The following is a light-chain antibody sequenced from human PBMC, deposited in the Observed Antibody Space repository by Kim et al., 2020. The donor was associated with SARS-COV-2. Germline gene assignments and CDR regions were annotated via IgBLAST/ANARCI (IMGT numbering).Light chain of an antibody. CDR3: QLDGRSFYS. CDR2: GAS. CDR1: QSGSSSY. Sequence: EIVLTQSPATLSLSPGERATLSCRASQSGSSSYLAWYQQRPGQAPRLLLYGASSRATGIPDMCSGSGAGTDFTLTISRLEPEDFAVYYCQLDGRSFYSFGQGTKLEI. J-gene: IGKJ2*03. V-gene: IGKV3-20*01.